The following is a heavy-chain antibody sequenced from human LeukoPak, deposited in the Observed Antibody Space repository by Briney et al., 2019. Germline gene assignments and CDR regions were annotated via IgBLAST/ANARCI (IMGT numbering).Heavy chain of an antibody. CDR3: ARGPPWWLIVGATSLDY. D-gene: IGHD1-26*01. CDR1: GYTFTSYG. Sequence: ASVKVSCKASGYTFTSYGISWVRQAPGQGLEWMGWISAYNGNTNYAQKLQGRVTMTTDTSTSTAYMELRSLRSDDTAVYYCARGPPWWLIVGATSLDYWGQGTLVTVSS. CDR2: ISAYNGNT. J-gene: IGHJ4*02. V-gene: IGHV1-18*01.